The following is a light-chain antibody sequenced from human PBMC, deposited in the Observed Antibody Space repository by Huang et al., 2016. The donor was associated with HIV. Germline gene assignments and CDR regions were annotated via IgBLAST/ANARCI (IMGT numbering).Light chain of an antibody. CDR2: DAS. CDR1: QSVSSY. V-gene: IGKV3-11*01. Sequence: EIVLTQSPATLSLSPGERATLSCRASQSVSSYLAWYQQKPGQAPRLLLYDASNRATGIPARFSGSGSWTDFTLTISILEPEDFAVYYCQQRSNWPPLTFGGGTKVEIK. CDR3: QQRSNWPPLT. J-gene: IGKJ4*01.